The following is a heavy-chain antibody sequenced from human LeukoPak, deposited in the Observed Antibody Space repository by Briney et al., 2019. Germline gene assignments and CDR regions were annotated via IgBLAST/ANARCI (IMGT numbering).Heavy chain of an antibody. CDR2: ISSSSSYM. V-gene: IGHV3-21*01. J-gene: IGHJ1*01. Sequence: GGSLRLSCAASGFTFSSNTMNWVRQAPGKGLEWVSSISSSSSYMKYADSVRGRFTISRDNAKNSLYLQMNSLRAEDTGVYYCASEDYYDSSAYYYRNFQHWGQGTLVTVSS. CDR1: GFTFSSNT. D-gene: IGHD3-22*01. CDR3: ASEDYYDSSAYYYRNFQH.